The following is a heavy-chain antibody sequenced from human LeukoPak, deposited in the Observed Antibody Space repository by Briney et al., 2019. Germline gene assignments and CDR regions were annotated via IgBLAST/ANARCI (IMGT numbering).Heavy chain of an antibody. CDR2: IDPSDSYT. J-gene: IGHJ4*02. D-gene: IGHD2-2*01. Sequence: GESLRISCKGSGYSFTSYWICWVRQMPGKGLEWMGRIDPSDSYTNYSPSFQGHVTISADKSISTAYLQWSSLKASDTAMYYCLLKGYCSSTSCYPFDYWGQGTLVTVSS. V-gene: IGHV5-10-1*01. CDR3: LLKGYCSSTSCYPFDY. CDR1: GYSFTSYW.